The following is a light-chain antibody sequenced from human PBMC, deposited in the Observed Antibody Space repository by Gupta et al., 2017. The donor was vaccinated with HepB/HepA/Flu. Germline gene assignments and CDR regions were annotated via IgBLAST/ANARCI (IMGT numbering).Light chain of an antibody. Sequence: DIVMTQSPDSLAVSLGERATINCKSSQNVLYSSNNKIYLAWYQQKPGQPPKLLINWASTRESGVPDRFSGSGSGTDFTLTISSLQAEDVAVYYCQQYYSTPFTFGPGTKVDIK. CDR2: WAS. J-gene: IGKJ3*01. V-gene: IGKV4-1*01. CDR3: QQYYSTPFT. CDR1: QNVLYSSNNKIY.